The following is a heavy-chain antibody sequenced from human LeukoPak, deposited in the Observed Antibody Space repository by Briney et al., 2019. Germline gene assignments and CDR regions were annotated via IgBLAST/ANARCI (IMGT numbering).Heavy chain of an antibody. CDR1: GFTFSAYG. Sequence: GGSLRLSCAASGFTFSAYGMTWVRQAPGKGLEWVSHISDRGDNTYYADSVKGRFTISRDNSKNTLYLQMNSLRAEDTAVYYCARDNYYYYMDVWGKGTTVTVSS. V-gene: IGHV3-23*01. J-gene: IGHJ6*03. CDR3: ARDNYYYYMDV. CDR2: ISDRGDNT.